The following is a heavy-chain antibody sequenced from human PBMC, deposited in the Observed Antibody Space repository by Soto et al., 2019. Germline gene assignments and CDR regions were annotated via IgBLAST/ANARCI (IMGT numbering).Heavy chain of an antibody. CDR1: GYSFTSYW. J-gene: IGHJ6*02. D-gene: IGHD4-17*01. Sequence: PGESLKISFKGSGYSFTSYWISWVRQMPVKGLEWMGRIDPSDSYTNYSPSFQGHVTISADKSISTAYLQWSSLKASDTAMYYCARLRGDYDYYYYGIDVLGQRTTV. CDR2: IDPSDSYT. V-gene: IGHV5-10-1*01. CDR3: ARLRGDYDYYYYGIDV.